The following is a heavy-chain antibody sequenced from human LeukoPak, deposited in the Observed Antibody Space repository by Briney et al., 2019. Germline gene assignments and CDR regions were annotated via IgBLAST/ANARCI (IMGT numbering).Heavy chain of an antibody. CDR2: IKQDGSEK. J-gene: IGHJ4*02. D-gene: IGHD5-18*01. Sequence: GGSLRLSCAASGFTFSSYWMSWVRRAPGKGLEWVANIKQDGSEKYYVDSVKGRFTISRDNAKNSLYLQMNSLRAEDTAVYYCAKNAHYQGYSYGGIDYWGQGTLVTVSS. CDR3: AKNAHYQGYSYGGIDY. V-gene: IGHV3-7*01. CDR1: GFTFSSYW.